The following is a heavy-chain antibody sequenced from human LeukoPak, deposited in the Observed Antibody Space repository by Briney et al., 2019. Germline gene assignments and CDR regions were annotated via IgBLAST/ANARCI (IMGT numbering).Heavy chain of an antibody. V-gene: IGHV4-39*01. Sequence: SETLSLTCTVSGGSISSGDYYWSWIRQPPGKGLEWIGSIYYSGSTYYNPSLKSRVTISVDTSKNQFSLKLSSVTAADTAVYYCARHIVVTIGIRGWFDPWGQGTLVTVSS. CDR2: IYYSGST. CDR3: ARHIVVTIGIRGWFDP. J-gene: IGHJ5*02. CDR1: GGSISSGDYY. D-gene: IGHD5-12*01.